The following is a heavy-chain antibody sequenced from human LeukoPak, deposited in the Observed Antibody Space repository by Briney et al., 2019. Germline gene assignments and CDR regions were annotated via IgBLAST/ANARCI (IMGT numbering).Heavy chain of an antibody. J-gene: IGHJ4*02. D-gene: IGHD5/OR15-5a*01. CDR3: VRQSTGIDY. V-gene: IGHV3-30-3*01. CDR1: GFTFSSHT. Sequence: GGSLRLSCAPSGFTFSSHTMHWVRQAPGKGLEWVAVIEPDGSNKYHADSVKGRFTISRDNSKNTLYLQLDSLRSEDTAVYYCVRQSTGIDYWGQGTLVTVSS. CDR2: IEPDGSNK.